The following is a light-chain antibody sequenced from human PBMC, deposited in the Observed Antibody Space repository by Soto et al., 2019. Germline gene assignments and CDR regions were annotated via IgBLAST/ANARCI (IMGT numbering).Light chain of an antibody. CDR3: QQYDIWTWT. J-gene: IGKJ1*01. CDR1: QSISSN. V-gene: IGKV3-15*01. CDR2: GAS. Sequence: EIVMTQSPATLSMSPVERSSLASGASQSISSNLAWYQQRPGQAPRLLIYGASTRATGIPARFSGSGSGTEFTLTISSLQSEDFAVYYCQQYDIWTWTFGQGTKVDI.